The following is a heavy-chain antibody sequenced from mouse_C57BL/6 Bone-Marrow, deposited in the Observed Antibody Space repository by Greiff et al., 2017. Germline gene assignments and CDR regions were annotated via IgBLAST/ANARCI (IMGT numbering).Heavy chain of an antibody. CDR1: GFTFSRYA. J-gene: IGHJ4*01. Sequence: EVQLVESGEGLVKPGGSLKLSCAASGFTFSRYAMSWVRQTPEKRLEWVAYISSGGDYIYYADTVKGRFTISRDKARNTLYLQMSSLKSEDTAMYYCTRDGDYYAMDYWGQGTSVTVSS. V-gene: IGHV5-9-1*02. CDR3: TRDGDYYAMDY. D-gene: IGHD2-3*01. CDR2: ISSGGDYI.